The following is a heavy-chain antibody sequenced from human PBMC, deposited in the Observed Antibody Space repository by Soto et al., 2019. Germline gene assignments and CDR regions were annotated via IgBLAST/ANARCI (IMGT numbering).Heavy chain of an antibody. CDR2: ISVHSGKT. J-gene: IGHJ6*02. CDR3: ARDDFGVELFYYHGMDV. D-gene: IGHD3-3*01. CDR1: GYTFTSYG. V-gene: IGHV1-18*01. Sequence: ASVKVSCKTSGYTFTSYGVTWVRQAPGQGLEWMAWISVHSGKTKFAESLRGRVTLTTDTSTSTAYMELRSLRSDDTAVYYCARDDFGVELFYYHGMDVWGQGTTVTVSS.